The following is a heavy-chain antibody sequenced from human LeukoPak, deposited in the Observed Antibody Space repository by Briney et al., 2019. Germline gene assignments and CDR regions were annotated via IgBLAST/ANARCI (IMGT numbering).Heavy chain of an antibody. V-gene: IGHV3-74*01. D-gene: IGHD1-14*01. CDR3: ASFYYHPTGH. CDR1: GFTFSRDW. CDR2: INSDGSST. Sequence: GGYLRLSCAASGFTFSRDWMHWVRQAPGKGLVWVSRINSDGSSTSYADSVKGRFIISRDNAKKTLYLQMNSLRAEDTAVYYCASFYYHPTGHWGQGTLVTVSS. J-gene: IGHJ4*02.